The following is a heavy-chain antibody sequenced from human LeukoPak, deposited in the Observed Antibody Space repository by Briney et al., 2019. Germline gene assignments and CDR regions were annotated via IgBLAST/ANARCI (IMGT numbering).Heavy chain of an antibody. CDR2: IYSGGNT. Sequence: QTGGSLRLSCAASGFIANNYYMFWVRQAPGTGLEWVSVIYSGGNTYYADSVKGRFTISRDNSKNTLYLQMNSLRAEDTAVYFCARHSDTPNYPDSDAFDLWGQGTMVTVSS. D-gene: IGHD2-15*01. CDR1: GFIANNYY. J-gene: IGHJ3*01. CDR3: ARHSDTPNYPDSDAFDL. V-gene: IGHV3-66*04.